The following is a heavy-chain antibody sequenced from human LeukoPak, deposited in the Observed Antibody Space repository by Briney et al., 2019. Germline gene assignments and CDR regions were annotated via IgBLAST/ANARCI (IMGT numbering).Heavy chain of an antibody. CDR1: GFTFSSYW. V-gene: IGHV3-48*01. J-gene: IGHJ4*02. CDR3: ARDDDYNSGLEY. CDR2: ISSSTTI. Sequence: PGGSLRLSCAASGFTFSSYWMHWVRQAPGKGLEWVSYISSSTTIYYADSVKGRFTISRDNAKSSLYLQMNSLRAEDTAMYYCARDDDYNSGLEYWGQGTLVTVSS. D-gene: IGHD6-19*01.